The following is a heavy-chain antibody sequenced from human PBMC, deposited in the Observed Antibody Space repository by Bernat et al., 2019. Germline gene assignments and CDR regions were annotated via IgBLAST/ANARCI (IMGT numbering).Heavy chain of an antibody. J-gene: IGHJ5*02. D-gene: IGHD3-9*01. CDR1: GFTFSSYG. CDR3: AKVSESYDILTGYRDNWFDP. V-gene: IGHV3-30*18. Sequence: QVQLVESGGGVVQPGRSLRLSCAASGFTFSSYGMHWVRQAPGKGLEWVAVISYDGSNKYDADSVKGRFTISRDNSKNTLYLQMNSLRAEDTAVYYCAKVSESYDILTGYRDNWFDPWGQGTLVTVSS. CDR2: ISYDGSNK.